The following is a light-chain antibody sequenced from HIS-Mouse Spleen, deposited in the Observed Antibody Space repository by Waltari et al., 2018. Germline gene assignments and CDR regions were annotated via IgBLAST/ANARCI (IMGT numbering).Light chain of an antibody. CDR2: EGS. V-gene: IGLV2-23*01. J-gene: IGLJ2*01. Sequence: QSALTQPASVSGSPGQSITISCPGTSRDVGSYNLVSWSQQHPGKAPKPMIYEGSKRPSGVSNRFSGSKSGNTASLTISGLQAEDEADYYCCSYAGSSTVVFGGGTKLTVL. CDR1: SRDVGSYNL. CDR3: CSYAGSSTVV.